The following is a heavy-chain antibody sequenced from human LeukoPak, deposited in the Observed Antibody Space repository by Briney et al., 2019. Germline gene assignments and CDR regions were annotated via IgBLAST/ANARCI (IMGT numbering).Heavy chain of an antibody. J-gene: IGHJ4*02. V-gene: IGHV4-59*12. CDR3: ARGVVPALIFDY. CDR1: GGSISSYY. D-gene: IGHD2-21*02. Sequence: PSETLSLTCTVSGGSISSYYWSWIRQPPGKGLECIGYIYYSGSTYYNPSLKSRITISVETSKNQFSLSLNSVTAADTAAYYCARGVVPALIFDYWGQGTLVTVSS. CDR2: IYYSGST.